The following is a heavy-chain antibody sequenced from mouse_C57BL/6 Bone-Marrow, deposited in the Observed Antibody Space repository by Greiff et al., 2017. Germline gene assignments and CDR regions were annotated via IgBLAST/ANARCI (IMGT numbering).Heavy chain of an antibody. CDR2: ISSGGSYT. J-gene: IGHJ3*01. CDR3: ARPPIYYGNYGFAY. D-gene: IGHD2-1*01. V-gene: IGHV5-6*01. Sequence: VQLKESGGDLVKPGGSLKLSCAASGFTFSSYGMSWVRQTPDKRLEWVATISSGGSYTYYPDSVKGRFTISRDNAKNTLYLQMSSLKSEDTAMYYCARPPIYYGNYGFAYWGQGTLVTVSA. CDR1: GFTFSSYG.